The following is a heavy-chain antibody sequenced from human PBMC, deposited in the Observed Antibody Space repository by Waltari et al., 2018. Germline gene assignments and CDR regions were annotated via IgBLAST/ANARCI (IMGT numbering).Heavy chain of an antibody. Sequence: EVQLVESGGGVVQPGGSLKLSCVVTGLTFSGSAIHWVRQSSGKGLGWLGRVGTKANSYATVYSPSVKGRFTISRDDSKNTAYLQMTSLETEDTAVYYCTRVARGSTSSQFDYWGQGTLVTVSA. CDR1: GLTFSGSA. D-gene: IGHD6-13*01. CDR3: TRVARGSTSSQFDY. V-gene: IGHV3-73*01. J-gene: IGHJ4*02. CDR2: VGTKANSYAT.